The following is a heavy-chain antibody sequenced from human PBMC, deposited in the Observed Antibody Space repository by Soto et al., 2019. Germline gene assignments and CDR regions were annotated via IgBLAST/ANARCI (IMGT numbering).Heavy chain of an antibody. J-gene: IGHJ4*02. V-gene: IGHV5-10-1*01. CDR2: IDPSDSYT. CDR1: GYSFTSYW. CDR3: ASHGDSSCGRSFDY. D-gene: IGHD6-19*01. Sequence: GESLKISCKGSGYSFTSYWISWVRQMPGKGLEWMGRIDPSDSYTNYSPSFQGHVTITADKSISTAYLQWSSLKAADTAMYYCASHGDSSCGRSFDYWGQGTLVTVSS.